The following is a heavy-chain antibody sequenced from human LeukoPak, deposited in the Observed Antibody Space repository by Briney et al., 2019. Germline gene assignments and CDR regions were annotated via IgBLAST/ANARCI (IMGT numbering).Heavy chain of an antibody. D-gene: IGHD6-19*01. Sequence: ASVKVSCKASGYTFTSYGISWVRQATGQGLEWMGWMNPNSGNTGYAQKFQGRVTMTRNTSISTAYMELSSLRSEDTAVYYRARKAVAGGFDYWGQGTLVTVSS. CDR3: ARKAVAGGFDY. CDR2: MNPNSGNT. J-gene: IGHJ4*02. V-gene: IGHV1-8*02. CDR1: GYTFTSYG.